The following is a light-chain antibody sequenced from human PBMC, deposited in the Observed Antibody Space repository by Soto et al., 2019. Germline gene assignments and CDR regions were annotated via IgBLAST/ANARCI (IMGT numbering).Light chain of an antibody. Sequence: IQLTQSPSSLSASVGDRVTITCRASQGISSYLAWYQQKPGKAPNLLIYAASTLQSGVPSRFSGSGSGTDFTLTICSLQPEDFATYYCQQLNSYPFTFGQGTRLEIK. J-gene: IGKJ5*01. CDR3: QQLNSYPFT. V-gene: IGKV1-9*01. CDR2: AAS. CDR1: QGISSY.